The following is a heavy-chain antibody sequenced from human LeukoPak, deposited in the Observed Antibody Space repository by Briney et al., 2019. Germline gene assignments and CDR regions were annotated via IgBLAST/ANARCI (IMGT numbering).Heavy chain of an antibody. CDR3: VRDRGARFLDL. J-gene: IGHJ2*01. CDR1: GFTFRNHG. D-gene: IGHD3-10*01. CDR2: VWYDASNQ. Sequence: PGGSLRLSCAASGFTFRNHGMHWVRQAPGKGLGWVAVVWYDASNQYYADSVKGRFTISRDNSKNTVSLQMNSLRAEDTAVYYCVRDRGARFLDLWGRGTPVTVSS. V-gene: IGHV3-33*01.